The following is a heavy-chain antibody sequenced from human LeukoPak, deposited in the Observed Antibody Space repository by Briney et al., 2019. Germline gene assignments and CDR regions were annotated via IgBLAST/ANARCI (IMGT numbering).Heavy chain of an antibody. CDR3: ARDLSGHSYGVFDY. J-gene: IGHJ4*02. D-gene: IGHD5-18*01. CDR1: GFTFSSYG. CDR2: IRYDGSNK. Sequence: GGSLRLSCAASGFTFSSYGMHWVRQAPGKGLEWVAFIRYDGSNKYYADSVKGRFTISRDNSKNTLYLQMNSLRAEDTAVYYCARDLSGHSYGVFDYWGQGTLVTVSS. V-gene: IGHV3-30*02.